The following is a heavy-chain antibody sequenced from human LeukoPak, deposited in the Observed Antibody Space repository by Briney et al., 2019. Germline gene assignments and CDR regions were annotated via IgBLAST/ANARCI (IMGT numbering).Heavy chain of an antibody. CDR1: GGSINTRSYY. V-gene: IGHV4-39*01. J-gene: IGHJ4*02. Sequence: SERLSLTCTVSGGSINTRSYYWGWVRQPPGKGLEWIGALYLSGRTYYSPSLRIRITISADTSRNQFSLMLTSVTASDTAVYYCSRLPILAGHDYWGQGTLVTVSP. D-gene: IGHD2-15*01. CDR3: SRLPILAGHDY. CDR2: LYLSGRT.